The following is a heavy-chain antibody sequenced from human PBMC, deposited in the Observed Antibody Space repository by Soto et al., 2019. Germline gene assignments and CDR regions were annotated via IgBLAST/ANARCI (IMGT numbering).Heavy chain of an antibody. CDR2: IYYSGST. J-gene: IGHJ5*02. V-gene: IGHV4-59*01. Sequence: SETLSLTCTVSGGSISSYYWSWIRQPPGKGLEWIGYIYYSGSTNYNPSLKSRVTISVDTSKNQFSLKLSSVTAADTAVYYCARGRITLVRGVITHWFDPWGQGTLVTVSS. D-gene: IGHD3-10*01. CDR1: GGSISSYY. CDR3: ARGRITLVRGVITHWFDP.